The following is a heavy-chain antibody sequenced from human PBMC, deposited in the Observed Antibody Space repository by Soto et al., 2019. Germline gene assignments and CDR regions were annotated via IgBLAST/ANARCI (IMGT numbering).Heavy chain of an antibody. CDR3: ARDDKGALDY. Sequence: EVQLVESGGGLVQPGESLRDACAASGFTFSHYWMDWVRQAPGKGLEWVANIRQDGNEKNYEDSVKGRFTISRDDARNSLYLQMNSLRAEDAAVYYCARDDKGALDYWGQGTLVTVSS. CDR2: IRQDGNEK. CDR1: GFTFSHYW. J-gene: IGHJ4*02. V-gene: IGHV3-7*01. D-gene: IGHD3-22*01.